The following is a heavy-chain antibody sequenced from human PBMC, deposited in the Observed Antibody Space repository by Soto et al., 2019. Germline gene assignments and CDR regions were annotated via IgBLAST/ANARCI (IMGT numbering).Heavy chain of an antibody. V-gene: IGHV3-66*04. Sequence: VGSLRLSCAASGFTVSSNYMSWVRQAPGKGLEWVSVIYSGGSAYYADSVKGRFTISRDNSKNTLYLQMNSLRAEDTAVYYCGSHDYGDYSAWFDPWGQETLVTVST. D-gene: IGHD4-17*01. CDR2: IYSGGSA. J-gene: IGHJ5*02. CDR1: GFTVSSNY. CDR3: GSHDYGDYSAWFDP.